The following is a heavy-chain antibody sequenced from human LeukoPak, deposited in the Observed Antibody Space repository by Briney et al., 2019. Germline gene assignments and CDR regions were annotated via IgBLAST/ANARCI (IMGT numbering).Heavy chain of an antibody. CDR2: ISGSGGST. J-gene: IGHJ6*02. CDR1: GFTFSSYA. V-gene: IGHV3-23*01. CDR3: VKGPREDYGMDV. D-gene: IGHD1-26*01. Sequence: PGGSLRLSCAASGFTFSSYAMSWVRQAPGKGLEWVSAISGSGGSTYYADSVKGRFTISRDNSKNTLYLQMNSLRAEDTAVYYCVKGPREDYGMDVWGQGTTVTVSS.